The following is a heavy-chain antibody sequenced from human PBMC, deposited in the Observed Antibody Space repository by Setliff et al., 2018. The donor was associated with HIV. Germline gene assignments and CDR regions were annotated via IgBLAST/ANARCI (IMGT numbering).Heavy chain of an antibody. V-gene: IGHV1-18*01. D-gene: IGHD2-8*01. CDR2: IDSNNGNR. Sequence: ASVKVSCKASGYSLSTYAISWVRQAPGQGLEWMGWIDSNNGNRNFAQKFRGRVTLTTDISTNTAYMEVRSLSFDDTAVYYCVRLTADRTNYYYYMDVWGKGTTVTVSS. CDR3: VRLTADRTNYYYYMDV. CDR1: GYSLSTYA. J-gene: IGHJ6*03.